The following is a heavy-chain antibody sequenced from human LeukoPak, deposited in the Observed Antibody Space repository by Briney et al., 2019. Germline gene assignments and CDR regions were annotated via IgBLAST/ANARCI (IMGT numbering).Heavy chain of an antibody. V-gene: IGHV4-39*01. Sequence: SETLSLTCTVSGGSINSSSYYWGWIRQPPGTGLEWIGSIYYSGSTYYNPSLKSRVTISVDTSKNQFSLKLSSVTAADTAVYYCARHRGYSSSWPVGGIYYFDYWGQGTLVTVSS. J-gene: IGHJ4*02. CDR2: IYYSGST. CDR1: GGSINSSSYY. D-gene: IGHD6-13*01. CDR3: ARHRGYSSSWPVGGIYYFDY.